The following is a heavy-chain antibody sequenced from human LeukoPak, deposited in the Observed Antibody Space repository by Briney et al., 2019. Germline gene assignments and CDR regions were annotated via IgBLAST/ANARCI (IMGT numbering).Heavy chain of an antibody. V-gene: IGHV3-9*01. Sequence: GGSLRLSCAASGFTFDDYAMHWVRQAPGKGLEWVSGISWNSGSIGYADSVKGRFTISRDNAKNSLYLQMNSLRAEDTALYYCAKDTRTGYYNPLFDYWGQGTLVTASS. CDR3: AKDTRTGYYNPLFDY. CDR2: ISWNSGSI. CDR1: GFTFDDYA. D-gene: IGHD3/OR15-3a*01. J-gene: IGHJ4*02.